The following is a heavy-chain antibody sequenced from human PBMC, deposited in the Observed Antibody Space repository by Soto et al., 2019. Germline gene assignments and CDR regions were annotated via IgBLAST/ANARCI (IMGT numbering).Heavy chain of an antibody. V-gene: IGHV3-74*01. D-gene: IGHD3-22*01. CDR2: IQNDGSRT. CDR1: GFTFNYYW. Sequence: PGGSLRLSCAASGFTFNYYWMHWVRQAPGQGLVWVAHIQNDGSRTTYADSVKGRFTISRDNVKNTMYLQMNSLRAEDTAVYYCAKAGYYYDSSGPYQGMDVWGQGTTVIVSS. CDR3: AKAGYYYDSSGPYQGMDV. J-gene: IGHJ6*02.